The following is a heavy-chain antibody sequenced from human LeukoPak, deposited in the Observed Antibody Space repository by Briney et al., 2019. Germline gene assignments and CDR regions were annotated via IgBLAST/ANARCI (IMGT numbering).Heavy chain of an antibody. Sequence: GGSLRLSCAASGFTFGSYAMHWVRQAPGKGLEWVAVISYDGSNKYYADSVKGRFTISRDNSKNTLYLQMNSLRAEDTALYYCAKDAQGLVRGGIYFDFWGQGSLVTVSS. J-gene: IGHJ4*02. CDR3: AKDAQGLVRGGIYFDF. CDR2: ISYDGSNK. CDR1: GFTFGSYA. D-gene: IGHD6-19*01. V-gene: IGHV3-30-3*01.